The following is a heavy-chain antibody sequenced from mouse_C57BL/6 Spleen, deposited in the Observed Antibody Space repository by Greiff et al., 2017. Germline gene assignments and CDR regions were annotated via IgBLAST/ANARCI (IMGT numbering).Heavy chain of an antibody. J-gene: IGHJ2*01. V-gene: IGHV1-4*01. CDR1: GYTFTRYT. CDR2: INPSSGYP. CDR3: ARDKLYFDY. Sequence: VQLQQSGAELARPGASVKMSCKASGYTFTRYTMHWVKQRPGQGLEWIGYINPSSGYPKYNQKFKDKATLTADKSSSTAFMQLSSLTSDDAAGYYCARDKLYFDYWGQGTTLTVSS.